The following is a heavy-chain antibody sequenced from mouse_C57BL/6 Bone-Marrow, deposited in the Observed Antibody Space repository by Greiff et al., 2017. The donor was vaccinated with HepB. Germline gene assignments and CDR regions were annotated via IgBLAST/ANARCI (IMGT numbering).Heavy chain of an antibody. V-gene: IGHV3-6*01. D-gene: IGHD1-1*01. CDR2: ISYDGSN. CDR3: ARDRGCGSKNWYFDV. Sequence: EVQLQESGPGLVKPSQSLSLTCSVTGYSITSGYYWNWIRQFPGNKLEWMGYISYDGSNNYNPSLKNRISITRDTSKNQFFLKLNSVTTEDTATYYCARDRGCGSKNWYFDVWGTGTTVTVSS. J-gene: IGHJ1*03. CDR1: GYSITSGYY.